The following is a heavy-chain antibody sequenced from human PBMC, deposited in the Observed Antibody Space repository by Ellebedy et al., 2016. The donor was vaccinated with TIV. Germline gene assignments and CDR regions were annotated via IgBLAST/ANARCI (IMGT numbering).Heavy chain of an antibody. J-gene: IGHJ4*02. V-gene: IGHV4-34*01. CDR2: INDDGNT. Sequence: SETLSLTXAVYGGSFNGYYWTWIRQPPGKGLEWIGEINDDGNTNYNPSLKSRLTISVDTSKKQFSLRLRPVTAADTAVYFCARGEPQGTHNDILIGFWGNWGQGTLVTVSS. CDR1: GGSFNGYY. D-gene: IGHD3-9*01. CDR3: ARGEPQGTHNDILIGFWGN.